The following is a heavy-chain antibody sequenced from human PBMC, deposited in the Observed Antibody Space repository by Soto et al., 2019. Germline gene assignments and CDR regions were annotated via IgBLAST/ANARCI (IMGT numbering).Heavy chain of an antibody. V-gene: IGHV1-18*01. CDR1: GYTFTHFY. CDR3: ARDGGGYDFLIGYYKPPPFAY. D-gene: IGHD3-9*01. J-gene: IGHJ4*02. Sequence: QVQLEQSGAEVKKPGDSVKVSCKASGYTFTHFYITWVRQAPGQGLEWMGAISPHNFNTNYAQKFRGRVTLTTEKSTNTAYMDLRSLTSDDAAVYYCARDGGGYDFLIGYYKPPPFAYWGQGAPVPVSS. CDR2: ISPHNFNT.